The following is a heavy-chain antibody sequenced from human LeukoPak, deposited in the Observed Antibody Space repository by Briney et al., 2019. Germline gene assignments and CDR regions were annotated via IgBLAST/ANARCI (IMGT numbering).Heavy chain of an antibody. J-gene: IGHJ4*02. D-gene: IGHD2-21*01. V-gene: IGHV1-2*04. CDR2: INPNSGGT. CDR3: ARGVQVVNSFDY. CDR1: GYTFTSYY. Sequence: GASVKVSCKASGYTFTSYYMHWVRQAPGQGLEWMGWINPNSGGTNYAQKFQGWVTMTRDTSISTAYMELSRLRSDDTAVYYCARGVQVVNSFDYWGQGTLVTVSS.